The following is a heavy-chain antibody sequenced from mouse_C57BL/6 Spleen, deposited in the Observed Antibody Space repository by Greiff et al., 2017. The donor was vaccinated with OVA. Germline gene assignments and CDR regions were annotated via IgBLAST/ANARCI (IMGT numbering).Heavy chain of an antibody. CDR3: ARPYYYGSSYYAMDY. Sequence: QVQLQQSGAELVKPGASVKLSCKASGYTFTSYWMQWVKQRPGQGLEWIGEIDPSDSYTNYNQKFKGKATLTVDTSSSTAYMQLSSLTSEDSAVYYCARPYYYGSSYYAMDYWGQGTSVTVSS. CDR2: IDPSDSYT. CDR1: GYTFTSYW. J-gene: IGHJ4*01. D-gene: IGHD1-1*01. V-gene: IGHV1-50*01.